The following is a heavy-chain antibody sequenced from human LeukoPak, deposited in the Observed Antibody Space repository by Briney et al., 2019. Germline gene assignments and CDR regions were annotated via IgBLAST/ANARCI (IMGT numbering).Heavy chain of an antibody. CDR3: ARESTSGYDYAGWFDP. CDR2: IKPSDGFT. CDR1: GYTFTSYY. Sequence: ASVKVSCKASGYTFTSYYVHWVRQAPGQGLEWMGVIKPSDGFTSYAQKFQGRLTVTRDMSTSTVYMELNSLRSEDTAVYYCARESTSGYDYAGWFDPWGQGTLVTVSS. J-gene: IGHJ5*02. D-gene: IGHD5-12*01. V-gene: IGHV1-46*01.